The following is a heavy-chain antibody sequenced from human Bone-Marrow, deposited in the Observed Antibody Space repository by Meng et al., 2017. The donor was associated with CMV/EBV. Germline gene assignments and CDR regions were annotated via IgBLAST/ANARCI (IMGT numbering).Heavy chain of an antibody. CDR1: GFTFHNYA. CDR2: ISNGGSTI. Sequence: GESLKISCAASGFTFHNYAMTWVRQAPGKGLECVSYISNGGSTIHYADSVKGRFTISRDNAKNSLYLQMNNLRAEDTAMYYCARKGSSSPTFDCWGQGTLVTVSS. D-gene: IGHD6-6*01. J-gene: IGHJ4*02. V-gene: IGHV3-48*04. CDR3: ARKGSSSPTFDC.